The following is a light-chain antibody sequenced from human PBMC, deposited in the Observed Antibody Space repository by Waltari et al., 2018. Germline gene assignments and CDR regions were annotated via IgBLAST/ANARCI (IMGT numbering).Light chain of an antibody. CDR2: WAS. Sequence: DIVMTQSPDSLAVSLGARATINCMSSQTVLDSSNNKNYVAWYQQKPGQPPKLLFYWASTRESGVPGRFSGSESGTEFTLTVSSLQAEDVAVYYCQQYYSIPYTFGQGTKLEI. J-gene: IGKJ2*01. V-gene: IGKV4-1*01. CDR1: QTVLDSSNNKNY. CDR3: QQYYSIPYT.